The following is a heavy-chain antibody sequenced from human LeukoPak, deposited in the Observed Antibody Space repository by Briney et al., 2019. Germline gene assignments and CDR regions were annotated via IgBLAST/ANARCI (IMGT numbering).Heavy chain of an antibody. CDR2: IYYSRST. V-gene: IGHV4-39*01. CDR1: GGSISSGGYY. J-gene: IGHJ4*02. D-gene: IGHD3-16*01. CDR3: ASPGGGPTDY. Sequence: SETLSLTCTVSGGSISSGGYYWGWIRQPPGKGLEWIGSIYYSRSTYYNPSLKSRVTISVDTSKNQFSLKLSSVTAADTAVYYCASPGGGPTDYWGQGTLVTVSS.